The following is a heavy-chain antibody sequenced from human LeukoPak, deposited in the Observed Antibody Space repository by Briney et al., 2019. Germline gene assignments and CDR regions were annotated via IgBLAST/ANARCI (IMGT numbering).Heavy chain of an antibody. Sequence: PSETLSLTCAVYGGSFSGYYWRWIRQPPGKGLEWIGEINHSGSTNYNPSLKSRVTISVDTSKNQFSLKLSSVTAADMAVYHCARGLRNPGVVRGVRDHWGQGTLVTVSS. J-gene: IGHJ4*02. CDR1: GGSFSGYY. CDR2: INHSGST. D-gene: IGHD3-10*01. V-gene: IGHV4-34*01. CDR3: ARGLRNPGVVRGVRDH.